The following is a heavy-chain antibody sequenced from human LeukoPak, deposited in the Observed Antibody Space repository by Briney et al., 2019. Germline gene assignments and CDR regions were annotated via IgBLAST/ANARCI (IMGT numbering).Heavy chain of an antibody. CDR3: ARRGVVAATDYYYGMDV. J-gene: IGHJ6*02. D-gene: IGHD2-15*01. Sequence: SETLSLTCTVSGYSISSGYYWGWIRQPPGKGLEWIGSIYHSGSTYYNPSLKSRVTISVDTSKNQFSLKLSSVTAADTAVYYCARRGVVAATDYYYGMDVWGQGTTVTVSS. V-gene: IGHV4-38-2*02. CDR1: GYSISSGYY. CDR2: IYHSGST.